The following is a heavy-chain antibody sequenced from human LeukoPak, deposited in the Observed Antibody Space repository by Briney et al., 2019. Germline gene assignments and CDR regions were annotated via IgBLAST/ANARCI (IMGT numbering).Heavy chain of an antibody. V-gene: IGHV3-7*03. CDR2: IKQDGSGK. Sequence: GGSLRLSCAASGFTFSSYWMSWVRQAPGKGPEWVANIKQDGSGKYYVDSVKGRVTISRDNAKNSLYLQMNSLRAEDTAVYYCARSRSYYFDFWGQGTLVTVSS. CDR3: ARSRSYYFDF. J-gene: IGHJ4*02. D-gene: IGHD1-26*01. CDR1: GFTFSSYW.